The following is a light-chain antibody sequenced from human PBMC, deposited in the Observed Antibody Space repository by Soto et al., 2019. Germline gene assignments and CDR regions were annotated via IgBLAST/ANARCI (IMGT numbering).Light chain of an antibody. CDR2: SND. J-gene: IGLJ3*02. CDR1: TSNIGSNT. V-gene: IGLV1-44*01. Sequence: QSVLTQPPSASGTPGQRVTISCSGGTSNIGSNTVNWYQQLPGTAPNLLIYSNDQRPSGVPDRFSGSKSGPSASLAISGLQSEDEADYYCAAWDDSLTGWVFGGGTKLTVL. CDR3: AAWDDSLTGWV.